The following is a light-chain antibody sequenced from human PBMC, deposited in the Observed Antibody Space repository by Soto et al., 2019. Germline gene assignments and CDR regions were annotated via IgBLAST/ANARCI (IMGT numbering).Light chain of an antibody. CDR1: QGINNY. Sequence: DIQMTQSPSSLSASVGDTVTITCRASQGINNYLAWFQQRPGKVPKLLIYAASTLQSGVPSRFRGSRSGTDFTLTISSLQPEDFATYYCQQSYSIPYTFGQGTKLEIK. CDR2: AAS. V-gene: IGKV1-27*01. CDR3: QQSYSIPYT. J-gene: IGKJ2*01.